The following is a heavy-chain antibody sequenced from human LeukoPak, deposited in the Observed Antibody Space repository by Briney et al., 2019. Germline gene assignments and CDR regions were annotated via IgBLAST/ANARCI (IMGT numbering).Heavy chain of an antibody. Sequence: SQTLSLTCTVSGGSISSGSYYWSWIRQPAGKGLEWIGRMYTSGSTNYNPSLKSPVTISVDTSKNQFSLKLSSVTAADTAVYYCARVSRDAFDIWGQGTMVTVSS. V-gene: IGHV4-61*02. CDR3: ARVSRDAFDI. CDR1: GGSISSGSYY. CDR2: MYTSGST. J-gene: IGHJ3*02.